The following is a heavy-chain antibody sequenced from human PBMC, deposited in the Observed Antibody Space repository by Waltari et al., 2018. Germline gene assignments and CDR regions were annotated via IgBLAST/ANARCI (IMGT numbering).Heavy chain of an antibody. J-gene: IGHJ5*02. CDR1: GGTFSSYA. D-gene: IGHD2-2*01. Sequence: QVQLVQSGAEVKKPGSSVKVSCKASGGTFSSYAISWVRQAPGQGLEGMGGIIPIFGTANYAQKFQGRVTITADESTSTAYMELSSLRSEDTAVYYCARTPGGTDCSSTSCYRKIWTNWFDPWGQGTLVTVSS. CDR3: ARTPGGTDCSSTSCYRKIWTNWFDP. CDR2: IIPIFGTA. V-gene: IGHV1-69*01.